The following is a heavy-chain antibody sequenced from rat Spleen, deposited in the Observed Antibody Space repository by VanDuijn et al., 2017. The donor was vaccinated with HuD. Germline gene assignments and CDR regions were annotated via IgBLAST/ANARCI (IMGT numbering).Heavy chain of an antibody. V-gene: IGHV5-31*01. D-gene: IGHD1-2*01. CDR3: TRDGVAAISTED. J-gene: IGHJ2*01. Sequence: EVQLVESGGGLVQPGRSLKLSCVASGFTFNNYWMTWIRQAPGKGLEWVASITNTGDNTYYPDSVKGRFTISRENAKNTLYLQMNSLRSEDTATYYCTRDGVAAISTEDWGQGVMVTVSS. CDR2: ITNTGDNT. CDR1: GFTFNNYW.